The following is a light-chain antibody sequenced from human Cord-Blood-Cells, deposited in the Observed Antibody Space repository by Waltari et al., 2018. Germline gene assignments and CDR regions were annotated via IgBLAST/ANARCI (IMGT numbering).Light chain of an antibody. CDR2: GAS. J-gene: IGKJ3*01. Sequence: EIVLTQSPGTLSLSPGERATLSCRASQSVSSSYLAWYQQKPGQAPRLLIYGASSRATGIPDRVIGSGSGTDFTLTISRLEPEDFAVYYCQQYGSSLFTFGPGTKVDIK. V-gene: IGKV3-20*01. CDR1: QSVSSSY. CDR3: QQYGSSLFT.